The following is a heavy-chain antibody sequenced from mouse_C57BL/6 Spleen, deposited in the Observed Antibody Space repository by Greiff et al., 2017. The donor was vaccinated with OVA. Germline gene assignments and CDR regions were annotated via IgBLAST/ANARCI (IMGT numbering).Heavy chain of an antibody. J-gene: IGHJ1*03. CDR2: INPGSGGT. CDR3: ARDYYGSSSYWYFDV. Sequence: VQLQESGAELVRPGTSVKVSCKASGYAFTNYLIEWVKQRPGQGLEWIGVINPGSGGTNYNEKFKGKATLTADKSSSTAYMQLSSLTSEDSAVYFGARDYYGSSSYWYFDVWGTGTTVTVSS. D-gene: IGHD1-1*01. V-gene: IGHV1-54*01. CDR1: GYAFTNYL.